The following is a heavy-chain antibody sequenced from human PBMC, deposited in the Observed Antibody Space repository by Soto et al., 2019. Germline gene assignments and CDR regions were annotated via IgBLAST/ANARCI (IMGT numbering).Heavy chain of an antibody. V-gene: IGHV5-51*01. CDR3: ARHLGYCSSTSCFDYYYYGMDV. J-gene: IGHJ6*02. CDR1: GYSFTSYW. CDR2: IYPGDSDT. Sequence: GESLKISCKGSGYSFTSYWIGWVRQMPGKGLEWMGFIYPGDSDTRYSPSFQGQVTISADKSISTAYLQWSSLKASDTAMYYCARHLGYCSSTSCFDYYYYGMDVWGQGTTVTVSS. D-gene: IGHD2-2*01.